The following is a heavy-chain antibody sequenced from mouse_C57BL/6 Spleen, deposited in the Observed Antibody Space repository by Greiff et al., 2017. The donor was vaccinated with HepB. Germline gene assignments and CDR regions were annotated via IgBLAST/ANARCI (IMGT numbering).Heavy chain of an antibody. J-gene: IGHJ2*01. D-gene: IGHD2-1*01. CDR2: IHPKSGST. V-gene: IGHV1-64*01. CDR1: GYTFTSYW. Sequence: QVQLQQPGAELVKPGASVKLSCKASGYTFTSYWMHWVKQRPGQGLEWIGMIHPKSGSTNYNEKFKSKATLTVDKSSSTAYMQLSSLTSEDSAVYYCARYYGNYVDYFDYWGQGTTLTVSS. CDR3: ARYYGNYVDYFDY.